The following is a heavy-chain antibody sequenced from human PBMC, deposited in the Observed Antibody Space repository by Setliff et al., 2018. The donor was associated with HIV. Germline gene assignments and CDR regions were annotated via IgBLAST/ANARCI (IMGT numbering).Heavy chain of an antibody. D-gene: IGHD1-26*01. CDR2: MNPNSGNT. Sequence: GASVKVSCKASGYTFTNYDINWVRQAPGQGLEWMGWMNPNSGNTGYAQKFQGRVTMTRNTSISTAYMELSSLRSEDTAVYYCARDRSYYPNYFDYWGQGTLVTVSS. V-gene: IGHV1-8*02. J-gene: IGHJ4*02. CDR1: GYTFTNYD. CDR3: ARDRSYYPNYFDY.